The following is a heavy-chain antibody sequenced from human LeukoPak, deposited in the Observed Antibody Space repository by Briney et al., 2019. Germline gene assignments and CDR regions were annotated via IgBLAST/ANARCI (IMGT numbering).Heavy chain of an antibody. V-gene: IGHV3-66*01. CDR3: AREVYSSGWYGLFDY. CDR1: GFTVSSNY. Sequence: GGPLRLSCAASGFTVSSNYMSWVRQAPGKGLEWVSVIYSGGSTYYADSVKGRFTISRDNSKNTLYLQMNSLRAEDTAVYYCAREVYSSGWYGLFDYWGQGTLVTVSS. CDR2: IYSGGST. J-gene: IGHJ4*02. D-gene: IGHD6-19*01.